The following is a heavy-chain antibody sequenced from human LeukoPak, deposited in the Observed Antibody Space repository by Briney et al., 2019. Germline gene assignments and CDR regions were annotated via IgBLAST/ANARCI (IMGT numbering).Heavy chain of an antibody. V-gene: IGHV4-59*01. Sequence: SETLSLTCTVSGGSISSYYWSWIRQPPGKGLEWIGYIYYSGSTNYNPSLKSRVTISVDTSKNQFSLKLSSVTAADTAVYYCASSSSYCGGDCYSAAEYFQHWARAPWSPSPQ. CDR3: ASSSSYCGGDCYSAAEYFQH. CDR2: IYYSGST. CDR1: GGSISSYY. J-gene: IGHJ1*01. D-gene: IGHD2-21*02.